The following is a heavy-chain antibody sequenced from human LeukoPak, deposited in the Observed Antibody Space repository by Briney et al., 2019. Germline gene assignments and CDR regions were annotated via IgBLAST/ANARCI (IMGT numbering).Heavy chain of an antibody. D-gene: IGHD3-3*01. CDR2: ISWNSGSI. V-gene: IGHV3-9*01. CDR1: GFTFDDYA. CDR3: AKDNYDFWSGYPTNYYYYYMDV. J-gene: IGHJ6*03. Sequence: SGGSLRLSCAASGFTFDDYAMHWVRQAPGKGLEWVSGISWNSGSIGYADSVKGRFTISRDNAKNSLYLQMNSLRAGDTALYYCAKDNYDFWSGYPTNYYYYYMDVWGKGTTVTVSS.